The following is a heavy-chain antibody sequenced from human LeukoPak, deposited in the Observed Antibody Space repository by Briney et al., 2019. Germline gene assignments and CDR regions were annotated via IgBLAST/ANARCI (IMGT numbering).Heavy chain of an antibody. Sequence: GGSLRLSCAASGFTFSSYGMHWVRQAPGKGLEWVAVISYDGSNKYYADSVKGRFTISRDNSKNTLYLQMNSLRAEDTAVYYCAKDLARYSYGDDYWGQGTLVTVSS. CDR2: ISYDGSNK. CDR1: GFTFSSYG. CDR3: AKDLARYSYGDDY. J-gene: IGHJ4*02. D-gene: IGHD5-18*01. V-gene: IGHV3-30*18.